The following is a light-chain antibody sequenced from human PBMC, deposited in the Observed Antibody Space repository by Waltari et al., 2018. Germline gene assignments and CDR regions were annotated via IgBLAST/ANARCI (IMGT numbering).Light chain of an antibody. J-gene: IGLJ2*01. V-gene: IGLV3-21*04. Sequence: SYVLTQPPSLSVAPEQTARITCGGDHVGSKTVNWYQLKPGQAPFLFLYYDGERPSGIPERFSGSNSESTATLTISRVEAGDEADYFCQVWDTTSDHLIFGGGTKLTVL. CDR2: YDG. CDR1: HVGSKT. CDR3: QVWDTTSDHLI.